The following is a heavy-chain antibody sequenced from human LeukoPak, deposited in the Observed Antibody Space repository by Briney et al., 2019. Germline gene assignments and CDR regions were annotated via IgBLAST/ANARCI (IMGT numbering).Heavy chain of an antibody. D-gene: IGHD4-11*01. CDR3: ARDRYSNPGKWFDP. Sequence: PGGSLRLSCAASGFTFSSFSMNWVRQTPGKGLEWVSSISSSSIYIYYADSVKGRFTISRDNVKNSLYLQMNSLRAEDTAVYYCARDRYSNPGKWFDPWGQGTLVTVSS. V-gene: IGHV3-21*06. CDR1: GFTFSSFS. J-gene: IGHJ5*02. CDR2: ISSSSIYI.